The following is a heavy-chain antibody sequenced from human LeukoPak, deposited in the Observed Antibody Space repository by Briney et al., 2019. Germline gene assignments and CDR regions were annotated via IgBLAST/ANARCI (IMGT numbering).Heavy chain of an antibody. CDR3: ARNDCSGGSCYPPAS. Sequence: PSETLSLTCAVYGGSFSGYYWSWIRQPPGKGLEWIGEINHSGSTNYNPSLKSRVTISVDTSKNQFSLKLSSVTAADTAVYYCARNDCSGGSCYPPASWGQGTLATVSS. V-gene: IGHV4-34*01. CDR1: GGSFSGYY. CDR2: INHSGST. J-gene: IGHJ5*02. D-gene: IGHD2-15*01.